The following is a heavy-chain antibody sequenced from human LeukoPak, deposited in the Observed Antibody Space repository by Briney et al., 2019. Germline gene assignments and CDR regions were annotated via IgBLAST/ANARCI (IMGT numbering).Heavy chain of an antibody. D-gene: IGHD1-26*01. CDR2: ISSSSSYI. CDR3: ARDHSDSPGAFDI. CDR1: GFTVSSNY. V-gene: IGHV3-21*01. J-gene: IGHJ3*02. Sequence: GGSLRLSCAASGFTVSSNYMSWVRQAPGKGLEWVSSISSSSSYIYYADSVKGRFTISRDNAKNSLYLQMNSLRAEDTAVYYCARDHSDSPGAFDIWGQGTMVTVSS.